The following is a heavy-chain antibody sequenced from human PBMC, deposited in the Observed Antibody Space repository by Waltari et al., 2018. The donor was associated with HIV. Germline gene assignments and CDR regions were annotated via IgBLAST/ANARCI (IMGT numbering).Heavy chain of an antibody. Sequence: QVQLQESGPGLVKPSETLSLTCTVSGGSITSDYWSWIRQPPGKGLEWIGYVSYSGNTNYNPSLKSRFTISVDTSKDQFSLKLSSVTAADTAVYYCATKLSGKGWFDPWGQGTLVTVSS. V-gene: IGHV4-59*01. CDR1: GGSITSDY. CDR2: VSYSGNT. CDR3: ATKLSGKGWFDP. J-gene: IGHJ5*02. D-gene: IGHD3-10*01.